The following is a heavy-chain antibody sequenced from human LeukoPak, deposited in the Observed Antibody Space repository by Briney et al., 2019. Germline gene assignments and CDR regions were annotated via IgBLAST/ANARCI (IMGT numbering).Heavy chain of an antibody. J-gene: IGHJ4*02. CDR2: ISGSGDNT. CDR3: AKDRVIVHTSGLLDD. D-gene: IGHD6-19*01. Sequence: GGSPRLSCAASGFTFTDYGMTWVRQAPGKGLEWVSTISGSGDNTYYADSVTGRFTISRDNSKNTLYLQMNSLRAEDTAIYYCAKDRVIVHTSGLLDDWGQGTLVTVSS. V-gene: IGHV3-23*01. CDR1: GFTFTDYG.